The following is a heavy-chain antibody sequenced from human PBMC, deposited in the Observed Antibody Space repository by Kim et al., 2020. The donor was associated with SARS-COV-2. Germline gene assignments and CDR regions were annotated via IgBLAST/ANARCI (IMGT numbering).Heavy chain of an antibody. CDR1: GGSFSGYY. D-gene: IGHD3-9*01. J-gene: IGHJ6*01. CDR3: SRGHYDILTGYYNAYYYYG. V-gene: IGHV4-34*01. Sequence: SETLSLTCAVYGGSFSGYYWSWIRQPPGKGLEWIGEINHSGSTNYNPSLKSRVTISADTSKNQLFLKLSSVTAADTAVYYCSRGHYDILTGYYNAYYYYG. CDR2: INHSGST.